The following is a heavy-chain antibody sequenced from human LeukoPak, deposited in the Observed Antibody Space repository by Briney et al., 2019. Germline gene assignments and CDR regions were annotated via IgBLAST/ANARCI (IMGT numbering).Heavy chain of an antibody. Sequence: SETLSLTCTVSGYSISSGYYWGWIRQPPGKGLEWIGSIYHSGSTYYNPSLKSRVTISVDTSKNQFSLKLSSVTAADTAVYYCARGEDYLGGVIASNWFDPWGQGTLVTVSS. CDR1: GYSISSGYY. J-gene: IGHJ5*02. CDR2: IYHSGST. V-gene: IGHV4-38-2*02. CDR3: ARGEDYLGGVIASNWFDP. D-gene: IGHD3-16*02.